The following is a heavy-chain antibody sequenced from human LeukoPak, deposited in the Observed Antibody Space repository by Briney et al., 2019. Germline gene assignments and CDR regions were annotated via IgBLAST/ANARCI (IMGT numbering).Heavy chain of an antibody. CDR1: GFTVSSNY. Sequence: QPGGSLRLSCAASGFTVSSNYMSWVRQAPGKGLEWVSVIYSGGSTYYADSVKGRFTISRDNSKNTLYLQMNSLRAEDTAVYYCARDGRTGIHDYYYGMDVWGQGTTVTVSS. CDR2: IYSGGST. J-gene: IGHJ6*02. CDR3: ARDGRTGIHDYYYGMDV. V-gene: IGHV3-66*01. D-gene: IGHD1-1*01.